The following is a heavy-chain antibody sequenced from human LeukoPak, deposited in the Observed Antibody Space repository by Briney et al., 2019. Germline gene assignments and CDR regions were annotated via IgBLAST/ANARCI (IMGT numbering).Heavy chain of an antibody. D-gene: IGHD1-7*01. J-gene: IGHJ4*02. CDR2: IIPIFGTA. CDR1: GGTFSSYA. V-gene: IGHV1-69*05. CDR3: ASGDGNSRLELLPY. Sequence: ASVKVSCKASGGTFSSYAIGWVRQAPGQGLEWMGGIIPIFGTANYAQKFQGRVTITTDESTSTAYMELSSLRSEDTAVYYCASGDGNSRLELLPYWGQGTLVTVSS.